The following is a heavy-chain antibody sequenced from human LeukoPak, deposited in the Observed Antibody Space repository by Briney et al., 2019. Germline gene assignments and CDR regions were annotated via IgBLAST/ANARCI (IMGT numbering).Heavy chain of an antibody. D-gene: IGHD6-13*01. V-gene: IGHV4-59*01. CDR3: ARDGIAAAGTEGAFDI. J-gene: IGHJ3*02. Sequence: PSETLSLTCTVSGGSISSYYWSWIRQPPGKGLEWIGYIYYSGNTNYNPSLKSRVTISVDTSKNQFSLKLSSVTAADTAVYYCARDGIAAAGTEGAFDIWGQGTMVTVSS. CDR1: GGSISSYY. CDR2: IYYSGNT.